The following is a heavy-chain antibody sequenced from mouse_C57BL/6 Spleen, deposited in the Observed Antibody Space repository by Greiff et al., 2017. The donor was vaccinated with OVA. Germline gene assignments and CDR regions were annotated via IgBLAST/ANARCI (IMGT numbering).Heavy chain of an antibody. J-gene: IGHJ3*01. CDR2: IHPSDSDT. V-gene: IGHV1-74*01. D-gene: IGHD2-4*01. CDR3: AIRDDYERFAY. CDR1: GYTFTSYW. Sequence: QVHVKQPGAELVKPGASVKVSCKASGYTFTSYWMHWVKQRPGQGLEWIGRIHPSDSDTNYNQKFKGKATLTVDKSSSTAYMQLSSLTSEDSAVYYCAIRDDYERFAYWGQGTLVTVSA.